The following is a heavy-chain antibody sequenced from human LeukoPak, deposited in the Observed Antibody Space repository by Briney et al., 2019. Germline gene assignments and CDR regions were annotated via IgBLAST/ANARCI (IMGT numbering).Heavy chain of an antibody. CDR2: FDPEDGET. CDR3: ATATIYGDYDKVQGGAFDI. J-gene: IGHJ3*02. V-gene: IGHV1-24*01. D-gene: IGHD4-17*01. Sequence: ASVKVSCKASGYTFTGYYMHWVRQAPGKGLEWMGGFDPEDGETIYAQKFQGRVTMTEDTSTDTAYMELSSLRSEDTAVYYCATATIYGDYDKVQGGAFDIWGQGTMVTVSS. CDR1: GYTFTGYY.